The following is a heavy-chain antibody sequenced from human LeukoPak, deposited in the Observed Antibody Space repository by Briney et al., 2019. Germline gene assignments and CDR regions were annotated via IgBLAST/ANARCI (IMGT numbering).Heavy chain of an antibody. D-gene: IGHD1-26*01. CDR2: INPNSGGT. CDR3: ARGRIVGATELAHP. CDR1: GYTSTGYY. J-gene: IGHJ5*02. V-gene: IGHV1-2*02. Sequence: ASVKVSCKASGYTSTGYYMHWVRQAPGQGLEWMGWINPNSGGTNYAQKFQGRVTMTRDTSISTAYMELSRLRSDDTAVYYCARGRIVGATELAHPWGQGTLVTVSS.